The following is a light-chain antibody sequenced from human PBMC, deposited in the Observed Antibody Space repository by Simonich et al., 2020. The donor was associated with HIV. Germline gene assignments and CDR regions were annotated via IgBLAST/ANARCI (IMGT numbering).Light chain of an antibody. CDR3: QQYGSSPA. CDR2: WAS. CDR1: QSVLYSSNNKNY. Sequence: DIVMTQSPDSLAVSLGERATINCKSSQSVLYSSNNKNYLAWYQQKPGQPPKLLIYWASTRESGVPDLFSGSGSGTDFTLTISRLEPEDFAVYYCQQYGSSPAFGPGTKVDIK. J-gene: IGKJ3*01. V-gene: IGKV4-1*01.